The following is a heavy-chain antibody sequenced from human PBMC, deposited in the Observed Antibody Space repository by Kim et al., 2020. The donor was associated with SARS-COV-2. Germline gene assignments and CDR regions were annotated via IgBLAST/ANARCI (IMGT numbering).Heavy chain of an antibody. CDR3: AKRRVRGSGTTNYFDY. CDR1: GFTFSSYG. J-gene: IGHJ4*02. Sequence: GGSLRLSCAASGFTFSSYGMHWVRQAPGKGLEWVAVISYDGSNKYYADSVKGRFTISRDNSKNTLYLQMNSLRAEDTAVYYCAKRRVRGSGTTNYFDYWGQGTLVTVSS. V-gene: IGHV3-30*18. D-gene: IGHD3-10*01. CDR2: ISYDGSNK.